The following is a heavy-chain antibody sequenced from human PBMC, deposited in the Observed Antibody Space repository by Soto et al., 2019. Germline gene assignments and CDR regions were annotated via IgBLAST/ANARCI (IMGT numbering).Heavy chain of an antibody. CDR2: IYYTGST. V-gene: IGHV4-59*01. CDR3: ARQRGNYFDY. J-gene: IGHJ4*02. D-gene: IGHD3-10*01. CDR1: GDSISTFY. Sequence: SETLSLTCTVSGDSISTFYWSWIRHPPGKVLEWIGYIYYTGSTNYNPSLKSRVTMSVDTSKKQFSLKLSSVTAADTAVYYCARQRGNYFDYWGQGTLVTVSS.